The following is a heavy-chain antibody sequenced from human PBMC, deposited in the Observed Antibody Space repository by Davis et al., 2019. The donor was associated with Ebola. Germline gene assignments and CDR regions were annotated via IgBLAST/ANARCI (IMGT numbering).Heavy chain of an antibody. D-gene: IGHD5-12*01. Sequence: PGGSLRLSCAASGFTFSSYAMSWVRQAPGKGLEWVSAISGSGGSTYYADSVKGRFTISRDNAKNSLYLQMNSLRDEDTAVYYCARVGGYDEGIVDYWGQGTLVTVSS. CDR1: GFTFSSYA. CDR2: ISGSGGST. J-gene: IGHJ4*02. V-gene: IGHV3-23*01. CDR3: ARVGGYDEGIVDY.